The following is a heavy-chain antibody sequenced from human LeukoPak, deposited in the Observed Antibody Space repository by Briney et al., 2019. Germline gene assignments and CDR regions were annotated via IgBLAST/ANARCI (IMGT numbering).Heavy chain of an antibody. CDR1: GGSISSYY. CDR2: IYTSGST. Sequence: PSETLSLTCTVSGGSISSYYWSWIRQPAGKGLEWIGRIYTSGSTNYNPSLKSRVTMSVDTSKNQFSLKLSSVTAADTAVYYCARGNYDILTGPYWYFDLWGRGTLVTVSS. J-gene: IGHJ2*01. D-gene: IGHD3-9*01. V-gene: IGHV4-4*07. CDR3: ARGNYDILTGPYWYFDL.